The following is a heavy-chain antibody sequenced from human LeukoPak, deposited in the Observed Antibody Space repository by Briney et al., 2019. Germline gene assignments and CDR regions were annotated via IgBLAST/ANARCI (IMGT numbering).Heavy chain of an antibody. D-gene: IGHD2-2*01. Sequence: GGSLRLSYALSGFTFRRYAMHWVRQAPGKGLEWLAAVSYDGSNTYYVEFVKGRFIISRGNSKNTVFLQMNSLRPEDTAVYYCARDRYASRSFVMDVWGQGTTVAVSS. J-gene: IGHJ6*02. CDR1: GFTFRRYA. CDR3: ARDRYASRSFVMDV. V-gene: IGHV3-30*03. CDR2: VSYDGSNT.